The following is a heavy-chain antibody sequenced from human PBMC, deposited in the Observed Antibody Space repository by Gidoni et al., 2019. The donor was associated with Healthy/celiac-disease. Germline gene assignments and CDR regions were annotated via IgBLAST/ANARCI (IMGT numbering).Heavy chain of an antibody. CDR2: IYYSGST. Sequence: QVQLQESGPGLVKPSQTLSLTCTVSGGSICSGGYYWSWIRQHPGKGLEWIGYIYYSGSTYYNPSLKSRVTISVDTSKNQFSLKLSSVTAADTAVYYCARALAAAAPGGYYYYGMDVWGQGTTVTVSS. V-gene: IGHV4-31*03. J-gene: IGHJ6*02. CDR1: GGSICSGGYY. D-gene: IGHD6-13*01. CDR3: ARALAAAAPGGYYYYGMDV.